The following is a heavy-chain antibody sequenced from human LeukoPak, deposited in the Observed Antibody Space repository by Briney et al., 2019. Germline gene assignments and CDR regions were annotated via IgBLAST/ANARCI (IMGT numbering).Heavy chain of an antibody. CDR3: AKGSSTNSYYFGS. CDR1: GFTFSSYA. Sequence: GGSLRLSCAASGFTFSSYAMTWVRQAPGKGLEWVSSISGSGDYTNYADSVKGRFTISRDNSKNTLYLQMNSLRAEDTAVYYCAKGSSTNSYYFGSWGPGTLVTVSS. V-gene: IGHV3-23*01. D-gene: IGHD1-1*01. CDR2: ISGSGDYT. J-gene: IGHJ4*02.